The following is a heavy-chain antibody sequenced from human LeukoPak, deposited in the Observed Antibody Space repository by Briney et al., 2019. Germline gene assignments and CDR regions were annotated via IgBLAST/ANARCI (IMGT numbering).Heavy chain of an antibody. V-gene: IGHV3-30-3*01. D-gene: IGHD2-2*01. J-gene: IGHJ4*02. CDR2: ISYDGSNK. Sequence: GGSLRLSCAASGFTFSSYAMHWGRQAPGKGLEWVAVISYDGSNKYYADSVKGRFTISRDNSKNTLYLQMNSLRAEDKAVYYCARAACSSTSCYVVHWGQGTLVTVSS. CDR3: ARAACSSTSCYVVH. CDR1: GFTFSSYA.